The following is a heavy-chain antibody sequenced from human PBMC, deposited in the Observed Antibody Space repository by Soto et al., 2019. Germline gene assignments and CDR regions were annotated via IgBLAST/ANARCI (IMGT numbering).Heavy chain of an antibody. CDR2: IYYSGST. CDR1: GGSISSSSYY. D-gene: IGHD6-19*01. CDR3: ATYSVAVADYYFDY. V-gene: IGHV4-39*01. Sequence: PSETLSLTCTVSGGSISSSSYYWGWIRQPPGKGLEWIGSIYYSGSTYYNPSLKSRVTISVDTSKNQFSLKLSSVTAADTAVYYCATYSVAVADYYFDYWGQGTLVTV. J-gene: IGHJ4*02.